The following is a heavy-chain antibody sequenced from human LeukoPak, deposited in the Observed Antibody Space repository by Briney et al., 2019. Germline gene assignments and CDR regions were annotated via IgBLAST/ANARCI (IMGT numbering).Heavy chain of an antibody. CDR2: ISAYNGNT. Sequence: ASVKVSCKASGYTFTSYGISWVRQAPGQGLEWMGWISAYNGNTNYAQKLQGRVTMTTDTSTSTAYMELRSLRSGDTAVYYCASGGAVAGDYYYGMDVWGQGTTVTVSS. J-gene: IGHJ6*02. D-gene: IGHD6-19*01. CDR3: ASGGAVAGDYYYGMDV. CDR1: GYTFTSYG. V-gene: IGHV1-18*01.